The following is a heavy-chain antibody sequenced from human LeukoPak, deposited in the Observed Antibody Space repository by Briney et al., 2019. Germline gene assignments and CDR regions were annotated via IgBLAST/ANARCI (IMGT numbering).Heavy chain of an antibody. Sequence: SSETLSLTCTVSGGSISSYYWSWIRQPPGKGLEWIGYIYYSGSTNYNPSLKSRVTISVDTSKNQFSLKLSSVTAADTAVYYCARHEVAYYFDYWGQGTLVTVSS. CDR2: IYYSGST. CDR3: ARHEVAYYFDY. CDR1: GGSISSYY. V-gene: IGHV4-59*08. J-gene: IGHJ4*02.